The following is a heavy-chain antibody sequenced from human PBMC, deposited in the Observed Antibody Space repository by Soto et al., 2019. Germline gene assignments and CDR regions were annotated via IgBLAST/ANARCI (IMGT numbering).Heavy chain of an antibody. D-gene: IGHD3-10*01. CDR3: ARGFTMVRGVINFPPYYYYHGMDV. CDR1: GGTFSSYA. Sequence: SVKVSCKASGGTFSSYAICWARQAPGQGLEWMGGIIPIFGTANYAQKFQGRVTITADESTSTAYMELSSLRSEDTAVYYCARGFTMVRGVINFPPYYYYHGMDVRGQGTTVTVSS. CDR2: IIPIFGTA. J-gene: IGHJ6*02. V-gene: IGHV1-69*13.